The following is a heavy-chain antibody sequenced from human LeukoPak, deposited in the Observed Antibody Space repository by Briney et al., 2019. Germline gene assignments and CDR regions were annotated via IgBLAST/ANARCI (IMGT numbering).Heavy chain of an antibody. CDR3: ARADMVRGLYYMHL. D-gene: IGHD3-10*01. CDR1: GYTSIGYY. CDR2: VNANSGGT. J-gene: IGHJ6*03. Sequence: ASVNVSCKASGYTSIGYYVHWVRQAPGQGLEWMGWVNANSGGTDYAQTFQARITMTRQTPISTAYMELNSLRSDDTAVYYCARADMVRGLYYMHLWGRGTTVTVSS. V-gene: IGHV1-2*02.